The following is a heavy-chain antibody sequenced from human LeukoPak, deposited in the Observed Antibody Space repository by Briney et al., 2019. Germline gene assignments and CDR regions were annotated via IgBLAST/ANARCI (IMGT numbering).Heavy chain of an antibody. CDR1: GFTFSSYA. J-gene: IGHJ3*02. V-gene: IGHV3-30-3*01. CDR3: ARGQQLVGDAFDI. Sequence: GRSLRLSCAASGFTFSSYAMHWVRQAPGKGLEWVAVISYDGSNKYYADSVKGRFTISRDNAKNSLYLQMNSLRAEDTAVYYCARGQQLVGDAFDIWGQGTMVTVSS. CDR2: ISYDGSNK. D-gene: IGHD6-13*01.